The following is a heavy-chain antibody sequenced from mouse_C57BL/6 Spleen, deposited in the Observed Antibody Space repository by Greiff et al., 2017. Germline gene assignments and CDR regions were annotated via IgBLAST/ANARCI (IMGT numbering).Heavy chain of an antibody. CDR3: TTGNYGNYVGFAY. CDR1: GFNIKDYY. Sequence: EVQLQESGAELVRPGASVKLSCTASGFNIKDYYMHWVKQRPEQGLEWIGRIDPEDGDTEYAPKFQGKATMTADTSSNTAYLQRSSLTSEDTAVYYCTTGNYGNYVGFAYWGQGTLVTVSA. CDR2: IDPEDGDT. V-gene: IGHV14-1*01. J-gene: IGHJ3*01. D-gene: IGHD2-1*01.